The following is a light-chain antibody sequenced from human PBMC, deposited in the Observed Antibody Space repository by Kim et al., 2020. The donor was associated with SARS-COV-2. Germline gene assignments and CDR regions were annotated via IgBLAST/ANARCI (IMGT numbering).Light chain of an antibody. CDR3: QQYNNWYS. CDR2: GAS. Sequence: LHVSPGESATLPCRASQSVSSNLAWYQQKPGQAPRLLIYGASTRATGIPARFSGSGSGTEFTLTISSLQSEDFAVYYCQQYNNWYSFGQGTKLEI. J-gene: IGKJ2*03. CDR1: QSVSSN. V-gene: IGKV3-15*01.